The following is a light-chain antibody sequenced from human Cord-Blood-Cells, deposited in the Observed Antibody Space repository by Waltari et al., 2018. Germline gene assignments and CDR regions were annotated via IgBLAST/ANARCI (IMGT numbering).Light chain of an antibody. V-gene: IGLV2-14*01. CDR1: SSDVGGYNY. J-gene: IGLJ2*01. CDR3: SSYTSSSTLV. CDR2: DVS. Sequence: QSALTQPASVSGSPGQSITISCTGTSSDVGGYNYVLWYQQHPGKAPKLMIYDVSNRPSGVSTRFSVSKSGYSASLTLSGLQAEYEADYYCSSYTSSSTLVFGGGTKLTVL.